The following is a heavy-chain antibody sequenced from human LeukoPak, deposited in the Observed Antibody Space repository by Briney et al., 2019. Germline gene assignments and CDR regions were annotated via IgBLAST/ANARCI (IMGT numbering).Heavy chain of an antibody. J-gene: IGHJ3*02. V-gene: IGHV3-30*04. CDR3: ARDSRLMVTTYAFDI. CDR2: ISYDGSNK. D-gene: IGHD4-17*01. Sequence: GRSLRLSCAASGFTFSSYAMHWVRQAPGKGLEWVAVISYDGSNKYYADSVKGRFTISRDNSKNTLYLQMNSLRAEDTAVYYCARDSRLMVTTYAFDIWGQGTMVTVSS. CDR1: GFTFSSYA.